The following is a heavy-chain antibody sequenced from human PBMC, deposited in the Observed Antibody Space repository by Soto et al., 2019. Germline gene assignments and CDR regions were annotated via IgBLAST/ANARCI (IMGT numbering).Heavy chain of an antibody. J-gene: IGHJ6*02. CDR3: ARGDSTDCSNGVCSFFYNHDMDL. D-gene: IGHD2-8*01. CDR2: INPKSGGT. Sequence: SVKVSCKASGYSFTDYHIHWVRQAPGQGLEWLGRINPKSGGTSTAQKFQGWVTMTTDTSISTASMELTRLTSDDTAIYYCARGDSTDCSNGVCSFFYNHDMDLWGQGTTVTVYS. V-gene: IGHV1-2*04. CDR1: GYSFTDYH.